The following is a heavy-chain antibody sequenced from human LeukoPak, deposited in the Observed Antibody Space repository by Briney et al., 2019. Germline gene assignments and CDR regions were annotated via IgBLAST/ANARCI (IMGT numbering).Heavy chain of an antibody. D-gene: IGHD3-16*01. CDR1: GGSISSSSYY. CDR2: IYTSGST. V-gene: IGHV4-39*07. J-gene: IGHJ6*03. Sequence: PSETLSLTCTVSGGSISSSSYYWGWIRQPPGKGLEWIGRIYTSGSTNYNPSLKSRVTISVDTSKNQFSLKLSSVTAADTAVYYCARESWGCYYYYYMDVWGKGTTVTVSS. CDR3: ARESWGCYYYYYMDV.